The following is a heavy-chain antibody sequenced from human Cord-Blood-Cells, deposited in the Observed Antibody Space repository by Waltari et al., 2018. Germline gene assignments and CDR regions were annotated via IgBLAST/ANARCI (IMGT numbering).Heavy chain of an antibody. D-gene: IGHD2-2*01. J-gene: IGHJ4*02. Sequence: QVQLVESGGGVVQPGRSLRLSCAASGFTFSSYGMHWVRQAPGKGPEWVAVISYDGSNKYYADSVKGRFTISRDNSKNTLYLQMNSLRAEDTAVYYCAKDYCSSTSCYVDYWGQGTLVTVSS. CDR1: GFTFSSYG. CDR3: AKDYCSSTSCYVDY. V-gene: IGHV3-30*18. CDR2: ISYDGSNK.